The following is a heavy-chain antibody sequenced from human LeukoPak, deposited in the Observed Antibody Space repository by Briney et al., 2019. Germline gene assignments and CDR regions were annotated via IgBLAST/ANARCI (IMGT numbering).Heavy chain of an antibody. CDR3: XXXTTSDAFDI. J-gene: IGHJ3*02. Sequence: SETLSLTCTVSGGSISSSSYYWSWIRQPPGKGLEWIGYIYYSGSTNYNPSLKSRVTISGDTSKNQFSLKLSSVTAADTAVYXXXXXTTSDAFDIWGQGTMVTVSS. CDR1: GGSISSSSYY. D-gene: IGHD2-2*01. CDR2: IYYSGST. V-gene: IGHV4-61*01.